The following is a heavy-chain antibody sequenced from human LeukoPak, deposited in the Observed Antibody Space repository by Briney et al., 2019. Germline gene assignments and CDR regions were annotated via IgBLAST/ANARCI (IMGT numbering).Heavy chain of an antibody. D-gene: IGHD2-15*01. V-gene: IGHV1-69*13. CDR1: GGTFSSCA. CDR2: IIPIFGTA. Sequence: SVKVSCKASGGTFSSCAISWVRQAPGQGLEWMGGIIPIFGTANYAQKFQGRVTITADESTSTAYMELSSLRSEDTAVYYCARGNNIVVVVAATPDYYYGMDVWGQGTTVTVSS. J-gene: IGHJ6*02. CDR3: ARGNNIVVVVAATPDYYYGMDV.